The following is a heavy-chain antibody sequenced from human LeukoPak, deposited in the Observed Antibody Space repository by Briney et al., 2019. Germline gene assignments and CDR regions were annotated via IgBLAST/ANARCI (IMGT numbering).Heavy chain of an antibody. V-gene: IGHV3-23*01. CDR2: ISGSGGST. Sequence: GGSLRLSGADSAFTFSSYVMSWVRQAPGKGLEWFSAISGSGGSTYYADPVKGRFTISRDNSKNTLYLQINSLRAEDTAIYYCAKGVGWFPSWGQGTLVTVSS. CDR3: AKGVGWFPS. D-gene: IGHD3-10*01. J-gene: IGHJ5*02. CDR1: AFTFSSYV.